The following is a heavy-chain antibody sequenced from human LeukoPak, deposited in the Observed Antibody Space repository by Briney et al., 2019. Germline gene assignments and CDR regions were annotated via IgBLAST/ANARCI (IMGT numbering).Heavy chain of an antibody. D-gene: IGHD3-16*01. V-gene: IGHV4-59*01. CDR2: ISYSGST. Sequence: PSETLSLTCTVSGDSISSYHWSWIRQPPGKGLVWIGYISYSGSTNYNPSLKSRVTISVDTSKNQFSLKLSSVTAADTAVYYCARVGRGDHTWGSYYYDHWGQATLVTVSS. CDR1: GDSISSYH. CDR3: ARVGRGDHTWGSYYYDH. J-gene: IGHJ4*02.